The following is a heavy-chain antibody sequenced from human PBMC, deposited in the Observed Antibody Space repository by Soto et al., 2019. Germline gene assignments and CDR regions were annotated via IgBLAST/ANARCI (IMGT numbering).Heavy chain of an antibody. V-gene: IGHV3-30-3*01. CDR3: ARCVTSPGTLVYFQD. CDR2: ISYVGNNK. Sequence: QVQLVESGGGVVQPGRSRRLSCAASGFTFSSYSMHWVRQAPGEGLEWVALISYVGNNKYYADSVKGRFTISRDNSKNTLYLQMNSLRAEDMAVYYCARCVTSPGTLVYFQDWGQGTLVTVSS. CDR1: GFTFSSYS. J-gene: IGHJ1*01. D-gene: IGHD6-13*01.